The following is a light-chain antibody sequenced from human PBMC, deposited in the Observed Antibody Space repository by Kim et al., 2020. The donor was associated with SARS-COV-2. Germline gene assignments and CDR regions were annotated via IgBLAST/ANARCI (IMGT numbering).Light chain of an antibody. CDR3: QHYGSSLWT. V-gene: IGKV3-20*01. CDR1: QSVSSNY. Sequence: EIVLTQSPGTLSLSLGERATLSCRASQSVSSNYLAWYQQKPGQAPRLLIYGASGRATAIPDRFSGSGSGTDFTLTISRLEPEDFAVYYCQHYGSSLWTFGQGTKVDIK. J-gene: IGKJ1*01. CDR2: GAS.